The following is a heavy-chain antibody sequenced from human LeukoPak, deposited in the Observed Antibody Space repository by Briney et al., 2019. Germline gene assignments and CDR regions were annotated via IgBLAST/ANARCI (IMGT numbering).Heavy chain of an antibody. Sequence: GGSLRLSCAASGFTFSSYGMHWVRQAPGKGLEWVAFIRYDGSNKYYADSVKGRFTISRDNSKNTLYLQMNSLRAEDTAVYYCAKDRDSSSWLNAFDIWGQGTMVTVSS. CDR3: AKDRDSSSWLNAFDI. V-gene: IGHV3-30*02. D-gene: IGHD6-13*01. CDR2: IRYDGSNK. J-gene: IGHJ3*02. CDR1: GFTFSSYG.